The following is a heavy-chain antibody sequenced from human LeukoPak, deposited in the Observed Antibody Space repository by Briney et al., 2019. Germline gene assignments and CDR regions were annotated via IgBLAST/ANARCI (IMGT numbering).Heavy chain of an antibody. J-gene: IGHJ4*02. CDR1: GFTFSSYG. CDR3: ARDQAESSGFDY. Sequence: PGRSLRLSCAASGFTFSSYGMHWVRQAPGKGLEGVAVIWCDGSNKYYADSVKGRFTISRDNSKNTLYLQMNSLRAEDTAVYYCARDQAESSGFDYWGQGTLVTVSS. V-gene: IGHV3-33*01. CDR2: IWCDGSNK. D-gene: IGHD6-6*01.